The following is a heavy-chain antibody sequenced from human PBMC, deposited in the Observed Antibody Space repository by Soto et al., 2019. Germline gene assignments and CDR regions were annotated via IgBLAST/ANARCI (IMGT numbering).Heavy chain of an antibody. CDR2: IHNSGTS. CDR3: ARDFYDSVGYTWFDS. Sequence: PSETLSLTCTVSGDTSTSYYWGWIRQAPGKGLEWIGHIHNSGTSTHNPSLNGRVTISIDMSKKQFSLKLTSLTSADTVVYYCARDFYDSVGYTWFDSWSQGTLVTVSS. CDR1: GDTSTSYY. J-gene: IGHJ5*01. D-gene: IGHD3-22*01. V-gene: IGHV4-59*01.